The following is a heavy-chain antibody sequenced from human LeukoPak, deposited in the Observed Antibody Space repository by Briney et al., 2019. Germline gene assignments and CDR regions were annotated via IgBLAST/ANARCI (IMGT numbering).Heavy chain of an antibody. Sequence: ASVKVSCKASRGTFSSYTISWVRQAPGQGLEWMGGIIPIFGTANYAQKFQGRVTITADESTSTAYMELSSLRSEDTAVYYCARDWYSGNYYDSSGYAVFDYWGQGTLVTVSS. CDR2: IIPIFGTA. V-gene: IGHV1-69*13. CDR3: ARDWYSGNYYDSSGYAVFDY. CDR1: RGTFSSYT. D-gene: IGHD3-22*01. J-gene: IGHJ4*02.